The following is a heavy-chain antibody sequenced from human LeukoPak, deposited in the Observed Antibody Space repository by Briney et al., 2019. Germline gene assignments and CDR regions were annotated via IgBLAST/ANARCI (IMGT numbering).Heavy chain of an antibody. Sequence: PGGSLRLSCTVSGFTVGNNYMSWVRPAPGKGLEWVALMYRRGSSHYADSVRGRFTISRDSSKNTVYLQMNSLTAEDTAVYYCARGQIVGVQGDFWGQGTLVTVSS. CDR3: ARGQIVGVQGDF. CDR2: MYRRGSS. V-gene: IGHV3-66*02. D-gene: IGHD1-26*01. CDR1: GFTVGNNY. J-gene: IGHJ4*02.